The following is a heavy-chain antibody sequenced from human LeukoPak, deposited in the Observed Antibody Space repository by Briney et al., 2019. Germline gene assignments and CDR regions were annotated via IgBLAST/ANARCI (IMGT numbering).Heavy chain of an antibody. D-gene: IGHD4-17*01. Sequence: SETLSLTCAVSGGSLSGYYWTWIRQPPGKGLEWIGEINHSGSTNYNPSLKSRVTISVDTSKNQFSLKLSSVTAADTAVYYCARQATVTTYWFDPWGQGTLVTVSS. CDR2: INHSGST. V-gene: IGHV4-34*01. CDR3: ARQATVTTYWFDP. J-gene: IGHJ5*02. CDR1: GGSLSGYY.